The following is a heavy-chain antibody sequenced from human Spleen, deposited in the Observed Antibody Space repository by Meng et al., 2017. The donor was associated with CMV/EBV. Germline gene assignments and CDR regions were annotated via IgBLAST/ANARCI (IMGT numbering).Heavy chain of an antibody. J-gene: IGHJ4*02. V-gene: IGHV1-2*02. D-gene: IGHD3-22*01. CDR1: GYTFTDYY. Sequence: VKVSCKASGYTFTDYYIHWVRQAPGQGLEWMGWINPNSGGTNYAQKFQGRVTMTRDTSISTAYMELSRLRSDDTAVYSCARIYTWGYSKIDFWGQGTQVTVSS. CDR2: INPNSGGT. CDR3: ARIYTWGYSKIDF.